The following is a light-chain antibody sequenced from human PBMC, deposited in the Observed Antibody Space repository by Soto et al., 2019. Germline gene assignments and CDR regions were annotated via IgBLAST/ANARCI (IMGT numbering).Light chain of an antibody. V-gene: IGKV3-20*01. CDR3: QQYGNSPQT. Sequence: EIVLTQSPGTLSLSPGERVTLSCRASQSVNSSYLAWYQHKPGQAPRLLIYGASTRATGIPDRFSGSGSGTDFTLTIARLEPGYFAVYYCQQYGNSPQTFGQGTKVDIK. CDR2: GAS. CDR1: QSVNSSY. J-gene: IGKJ1*01.